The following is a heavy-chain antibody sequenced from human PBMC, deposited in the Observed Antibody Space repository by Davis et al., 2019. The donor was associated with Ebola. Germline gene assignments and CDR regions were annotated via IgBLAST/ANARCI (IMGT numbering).Heavy chain of an antibody. D-gene: IGHD3-10*01. J-gene: IGHJ4*02. CDR2: IYYTGNA. V-gene: IGHV4-59*03. CDR1: GVSISRHY. Sequence: PSETLSLTCTVPGVSISRHYWSWIRQPPGKRLEWIGSIYYTGNAYYNSSPASRATISVDTSKNQFSLKLTSVTAADTAMYYCSERGSSVWGQGTLVTVSS. CDR3: SERGSSV.